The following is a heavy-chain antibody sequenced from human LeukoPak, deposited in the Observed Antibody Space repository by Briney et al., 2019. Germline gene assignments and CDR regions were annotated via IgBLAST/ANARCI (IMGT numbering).Heavy chain of an antibody. J-gene: IGHJ4*02. CDR1: GYTLTELS. CDR2: FVPEVGET. D-gene: IGHD2-2*02. V-gene: IGHV1-24*01. Sequence: GASVKVSCKVSGYTLTELSMHWVRQAPGKGLEWMGGFVPEVGETIYAQKFQGRVTMTEDTSTDTAYMELSSLRSEDTAVYYCATVAVVVVPAAIPGPYYFDYWGQGTLVTVSS. CDR3: ATVAVVVVPAAIPGPYYFDY.